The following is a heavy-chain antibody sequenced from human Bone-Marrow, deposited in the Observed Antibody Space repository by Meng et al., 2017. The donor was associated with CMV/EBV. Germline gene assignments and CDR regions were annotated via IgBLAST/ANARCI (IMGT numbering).Heavy chain of an antibody. J-gene: IGHJ4*02. Sequence: SETLSLTCTVSGGSVSSGSYYWSWIRQPPGKGLEWIGYIYYSGSTNYNPSLKSRVTISVDTSKNQFSLKLSSVTAADTAVYYCARGRGWELDFWGQGTLVTVSS. V-gene: IGHV4-61*01. CDR3: ARGRGWELDF. CDR2: IYYSGST. CDR1: GGSVSSGSYY. D-gene: IGHD1-26*01.